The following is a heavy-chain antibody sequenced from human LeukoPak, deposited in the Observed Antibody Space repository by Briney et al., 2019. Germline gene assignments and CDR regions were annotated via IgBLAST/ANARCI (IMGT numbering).Heavy chain of an antibody. Sequence: HPGGSLRLSCAASGFTFSSYAMSWVRQAPGKGLEWVSAISGSGGSTYYADSVKGRFTISRDNSKNTLYLQMNSLRAEDTAVYYCAKVGRSYVAVAGPAKFDYWGQGTLVTVSS. V-gene: IGHV3-23*01. CDR3: AKVGRSYVAVAGPAKFDY. CDR2: ISGSGGST. D-gene: IGHD6-19*01. CDR1: GFTFSSYA. J-gene: IGHJ4*02.